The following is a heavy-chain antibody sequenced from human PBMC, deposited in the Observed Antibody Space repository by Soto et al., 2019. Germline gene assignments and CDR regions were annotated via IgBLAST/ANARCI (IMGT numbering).Heavy chain of an antibody. Sequence: LRLSCAASGFTFSSYAMHWVRQAPGKGLEWVAVISYDGSNKYYADSVKGRFTISRDNSKNTLYLQMNSLRAEDTAVYYCARDVRYFDWSKAPGGMDVWGQGTTVTVSS. CDR2: ISYDGSNK. V-gene: IGHV3-30-3*01. CDR1: GFTFSSYA. CDR3: ARDVRYFDWSKAPGGMDV. D-gene: IGHD3-9*01. J-gene: IGHJ6*02.